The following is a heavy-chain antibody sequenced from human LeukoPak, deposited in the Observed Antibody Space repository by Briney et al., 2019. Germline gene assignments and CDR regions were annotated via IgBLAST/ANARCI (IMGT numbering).Heavy chain of an antibody. CDR3: TTESLKKWLKYYFDY. Sequence: PGGSLRLSCAASGFTFSSYNMNWFRQAPGKGLEGVSSISGSGGNTFYAESVKGRFTISRDNSKNTLDLQMNSLKTEDTAVYYCTTESLKKWLKYYFDYWGQGTLVTVSS. V-gene: IGHV3-23*01. CDR1: GFTFSSYN. J-gene: IGHJ4*02. CDR2: ISGSGGNT. D-gene: IGHD3-22*01.